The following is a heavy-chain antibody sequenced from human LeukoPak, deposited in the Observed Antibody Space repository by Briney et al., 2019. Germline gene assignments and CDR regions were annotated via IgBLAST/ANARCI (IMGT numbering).Heavy chain of an antibody. J-gene: IGHJ4*02. Sequence: GGSLRLSCTASGFTFSDYYMSWIRQAPGKGLEWVSYISSSSSYTKYADSVKGRFTISRDNSKNTLYLQMNSLRAEDTAVYYCARDGVSGFDYWGQGTLVTVSS. CDR2: ISSSSSYT. CDR3: ARDGVSGFDY. V-gene: IGHV3-11*06. CDR1: GFTFSDYY. D-gene: IGHD2-8*01.